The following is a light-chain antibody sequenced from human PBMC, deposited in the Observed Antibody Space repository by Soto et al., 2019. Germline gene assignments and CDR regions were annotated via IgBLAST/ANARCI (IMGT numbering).Light chain of an antibody. J-gene: IGLJ1*01. CDR2: EVN. Sequence: LTQPASVSGSPGQSIAISCTGTSSDVGNYNLVSWYQQHPGKAPRLMIFEVNKRPSGVSDRFSGSKSGNTASLTISGLQADDEADYYCYSYAGSYIYYVFGAGTKVTVL. CDR3: YSYAGSYIYYV. CDR1: SSDVGNYNL. V-gene: IGLV2-23*02.